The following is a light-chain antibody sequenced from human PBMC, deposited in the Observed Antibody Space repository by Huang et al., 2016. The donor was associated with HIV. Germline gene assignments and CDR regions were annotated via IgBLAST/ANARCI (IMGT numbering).Light chain of an antibody. Sequence: EIVLTQSPGTLSLSPGERATLSCRASQSGIGTYLAWYQQKPGQTPTLLIYAASGRATGIPDRFSGSGSGTDFTLTISRLEPEDFAVYYCQQYGNLPLTFGGGTKVEIK. CDR3: QQYGNLPLT. CDR2: AAS. V-gene: IGKV3-20*01. CDR1: QSGIGTY. J-gene: IGKJ4*01.